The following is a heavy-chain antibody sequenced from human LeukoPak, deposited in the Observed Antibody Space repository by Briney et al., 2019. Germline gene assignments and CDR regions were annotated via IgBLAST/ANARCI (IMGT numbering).Heavy chain of an antibody. CDR1: GYTFTGYY. J-gene: IGHJ5*02. D-gene: IGHD2-2*01. V-gene: IGHV1-2*02. CDR2: INPNSGGT. CDR3: ARKAKVSTLRSSTSAANNHNWFDP. Sequence: ASVKVSCKASGYTFTGYYMHWVRQAPGQGLEWMGWINPNSGGTNYAQKFQGRVTMTRDTSISTAYMELSRLRSDDTAVYYCARKAKVSTLRSSTSAANNHNWFDPWGQGTLVTVSS.